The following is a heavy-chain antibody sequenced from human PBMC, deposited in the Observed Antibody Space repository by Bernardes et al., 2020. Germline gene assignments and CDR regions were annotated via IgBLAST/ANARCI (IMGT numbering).Heavy chain of an antibody. CDR1: GFSLNTSGVA. CDR3: AQKSRYCSSTTCYTAFDQ. J-gene: IGHJ4*02. Sequence: SGPTLVKPTQTLTLTCTFSGFSLNTSGVAVGWIRQPPGKALEWLALIYWDDDQRYSPSLKSRLTITKDTSKNQVVLKMTNMAPVDTATYYCAQKSRYCSSTTCYTAFDQWGQGTLVTVSS. CDR2: IYWDDDQ. D-gene: IGHD2-2*02. V-gene: IGHV2-5*02.